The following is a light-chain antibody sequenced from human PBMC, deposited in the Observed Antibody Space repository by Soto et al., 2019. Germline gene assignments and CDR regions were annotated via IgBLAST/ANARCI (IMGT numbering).Light chain of an antibody. Sequence: DIQMTQSPSSLSASVGDRVTITCRASQSISSYLNWYQQKLGKAPKLLIYAASSLQSGVPSRFSGSGSGTDFTFTVSSLQPEDFATYYCQQSYSTPPTFGGGTKVDIK. CDR3: QQSYSTPPT. CDR2: AAS. V-gene: IGKV1-39*01. CDR1: QSISSY. J-gene: IGKJ4*01.